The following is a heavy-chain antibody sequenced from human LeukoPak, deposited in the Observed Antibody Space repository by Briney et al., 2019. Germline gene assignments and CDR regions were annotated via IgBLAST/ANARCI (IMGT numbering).Heavy chain of an antibody. CDR3: ATVDSSGWYTLDY. V-gene: IGHV4-31*03. Sequence: SETLSLTCTVSGGSISSGGYYWSWIRQHPGKGLGWIGYIYYSGSTYYNPSLKSRVTISVDTSKNQFSLKLSSVTAADTAVYYCATVDSSGWYTLDYWGQGTLVTVSS. CDR2: IYYSGST. CDR1: GGSISSGGYY. J-gene: IGHJ4*02. D-gene: IGHD6-19*01.